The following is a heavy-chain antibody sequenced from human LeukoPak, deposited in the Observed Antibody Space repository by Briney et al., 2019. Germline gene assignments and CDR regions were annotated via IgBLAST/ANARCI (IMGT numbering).Heavy chain of an antibody. J-gene: IGHJ4*02. CDR1: GFTFSSYA. CDR3: AKVAQYYYDSSGSYYFDY. Sequence: GGSLRLSCAASGFTFSSYAMSWVRQAPGKGLEWVSAISGSGGSTYYADSVKGRFTISRDNSKNTLYLQMNSLRAEDTSVYYCAKVAQYYYDSSGSYYFDYWGQGTLVTVSS. CDR2: ISGSGGST. D-gene: IGHD3-22*01. V-gene: IGHV3-23*01.